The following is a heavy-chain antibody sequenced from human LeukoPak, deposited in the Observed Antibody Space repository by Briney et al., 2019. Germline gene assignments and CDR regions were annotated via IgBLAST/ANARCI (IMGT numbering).Heavy chain of an antibody. CDR1: GGSISSYY. J-gene: IGHJ4*02. D-gene: IGHD1-26*01. Sequence: PSETLSLTCTVSGGSISSYYWSWIRQPPGKGLEWNGYIYYSGSTNYNPSLKSRVTISVDTSKNQFSLKLSSVTAADTAVYYCARVVGATFYWGQGTLVTVSS. CDR2: IYYSGST. CDR3: ARVVGATFY. V-gene: IGHV4-59*01.